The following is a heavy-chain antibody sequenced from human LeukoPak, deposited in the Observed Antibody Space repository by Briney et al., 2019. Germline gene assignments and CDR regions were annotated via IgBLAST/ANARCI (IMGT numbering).Heavy chain of an antibody. CDR2: IKSKTDGGTT. V-gene: IGHV3-15*01. Sequence: GGSLRLSCAASEFTSSNAWMSWVRQAPGKGLEWVGRIKSKTDGGTTDYAAPVKGRFTISRDDSKNTLYLQMNSLKTEDTAVYYCTTRRNSGDYFRDYWGQGTLVTVSS. CDR3: TTRRNSGDYFRDY. CDR1: EFTSSNAW. D-gene: IGHD4-17*01. J-gene: IGHJ4*02.